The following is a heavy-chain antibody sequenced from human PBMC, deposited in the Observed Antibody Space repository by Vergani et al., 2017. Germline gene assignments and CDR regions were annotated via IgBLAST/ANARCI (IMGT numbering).Heavy chain of an antibody. CDR3: ARDSWTSELRGVYWFDT. J-gene: IGHJ5*02. Sequence: QVQLHESGPGLVKPSQTLSLTCTVSVGSITSGSFYWSWIRQPAGKGLEWIGRIHSSGTTNYNPSLKSRVTLSVDTAKNQFSLRMTSVTAADTAVYYCARDSWTSELRGVYWFDTWGQGTLVSVSS. CDR1: VGSITSGSFY. D-gene: IGHD3-10*01. V-gene: IGHV4-61*02. CDR2: IHSSGTT.